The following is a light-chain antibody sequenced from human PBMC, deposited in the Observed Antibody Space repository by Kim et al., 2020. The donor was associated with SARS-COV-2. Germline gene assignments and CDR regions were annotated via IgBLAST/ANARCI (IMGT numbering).Light chain of an antibody. CDR2: KVS. CDR1: QNLVHSDGSTY. Sequence: QPASISCRSSQNLVHSDGSTYLNWCQQRPGQSPRRLIYKVSNRDSGVPDRFSGSGSGTDFTLKISRVEAEDVGLYYCMQGTHSWTFGQGTKVDIK. J-gene: IGKJ1*01. CDR3: MQGTHSWT. V-gene: IGKV2-30*02.